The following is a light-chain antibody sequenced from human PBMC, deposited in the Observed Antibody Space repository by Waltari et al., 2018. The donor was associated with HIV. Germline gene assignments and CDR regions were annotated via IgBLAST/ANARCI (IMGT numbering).Light chain of an antibody. CDR2: DVS. CDR3: SSYTDSNIPIV. Sequence: QSALTQPASVSGSPGQSIAISCTGTTSDVGGYNYVSWYQQHPGKAPKLIIYDVSNRPSGVSNRFSGSKSGNTASLIISGLQAEDDADYYCSSYTDSNIPIVFGEGTKLTVL. V-gene: IGLV2-14*01. CDR1: TSDVGGYNY. J-gene: IGLJ2*01.